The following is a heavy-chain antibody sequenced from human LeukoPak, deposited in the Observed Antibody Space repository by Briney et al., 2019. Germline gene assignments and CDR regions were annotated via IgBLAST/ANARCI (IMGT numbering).Heavy chain of an antibody. CDR1: GYTFSNFG. V-gene: IGHV1-18*01. CDR3: ARDPQQLVGATGGGFEY. Sequence: ASVKVSCKASGYTFSNFGISWVRQAPGQGLEWMGWISAYNGKTNYAQKFQGRVTMTTDTSTNTAYMELRSLRSDDTAAYYCARDPQQLVGATGGGFEYWGQGTLVTASS. D-gene: IGHD1-26*01. J-gene: IGHJ4*02. CDR2: ISAYNGKT.